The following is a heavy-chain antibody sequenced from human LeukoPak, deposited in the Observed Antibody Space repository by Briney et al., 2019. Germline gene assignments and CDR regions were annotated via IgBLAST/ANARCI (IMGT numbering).Heavy chain of an antibody. CDR2: IKQDGSEK. V-gene: IGHV3-7*01. CDR1: GFTFSSFA. CDR3: ARDRVGAPFDY. Sequence: GGSLRLSCAASGFTFSSFAMSWVRQAPGKGLEWVANIKQDGSEKYYVDSVKGRFTISRDNAKNSLYLQMNSLRAEDTAVYYCARDRVGAPFDYWGQGTLVTVSS. J-gene: IGHJ4*02. D-gene: IGHD1-26*01.